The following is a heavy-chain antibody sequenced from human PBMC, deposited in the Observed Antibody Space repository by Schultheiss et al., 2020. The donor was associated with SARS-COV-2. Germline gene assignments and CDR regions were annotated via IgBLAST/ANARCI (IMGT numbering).Heavy chain of an antibody. Sequence: GGSLRLSCKGSGCSFTSYWIGWVRQMPGKGLEWMGIIYPGDSDTRYSPSFQGQVTISADKSISTAYLQWSSLKASDTAMYYCVRHGIPSSTYLSYYYYGMDVWGQGTTVTVSS. D-gene: IGHD6-13*01. CDR3: VRHGIPSSTYLSYYYYGMDV. CDR1: GCSFTSYW. CDR2: IYPGDSDT. J-gene: IGHJ6*02. V-gene: IGHV5-51*01.